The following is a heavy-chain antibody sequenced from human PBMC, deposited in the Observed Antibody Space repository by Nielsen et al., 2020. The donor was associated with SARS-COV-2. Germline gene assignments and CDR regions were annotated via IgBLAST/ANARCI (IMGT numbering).Heavy chain of an antibody. CDR2: ISSSSSYI. D-gene: IGHD3-10*01. Sequence: WIRQPPGKGLEWVSSISSSSSYIYYADSVKGRFTISRDNAKNSLYLQMNSLRVDDTAIYYCTNYHFWGQGTLVTVSS. V-gene: IGHV3-21*01. J-gene: IGHJ4*02. CDR3: TNYHF.